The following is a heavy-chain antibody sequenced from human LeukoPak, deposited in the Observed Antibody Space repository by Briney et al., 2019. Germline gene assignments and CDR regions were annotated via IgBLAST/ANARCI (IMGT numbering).Heavy chain of an antibody. D-gene: IGHD3-22*01. CDR1: GYTFPSYG. CDR3: ARGFYSSGYYYDDY. Sequence: SSVTVSCKTSGYTFPSYGIRGVRQAPAQGLAWMGWISAYNGNTNYAQKCQGRVTMTTDTSTSTAYMELRSLRSDDTAVYYCARGFYSSGYYYDDYWGHGTLVTVSS. J-gene: IGHJ4*01. CDR2: ISAYNGNT. V-gene: IGHV1-18*01.